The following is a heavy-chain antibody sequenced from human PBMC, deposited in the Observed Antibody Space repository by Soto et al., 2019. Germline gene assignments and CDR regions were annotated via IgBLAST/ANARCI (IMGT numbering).Heavy chain of an antibody. J-gene: IGHJ4*02. CDR1: GFSFSDYS. D-gene: IGHD2-21*02. Sequence: EVQLVESGGGLVFPGGSLRLTCVASGFSFSDYSMNWVRQAPGKGLEWVSYIYSLSDNTKYADSVKGRFTVSRDNAKNSLFLQMDSLRDEDTAIYYCARLPKGSLVTAWGQGTLVTVSS. CDR3: ARLPKGSLVTA. CDR2: IYSLSDNT. V-gene: IGHV3-48*02.